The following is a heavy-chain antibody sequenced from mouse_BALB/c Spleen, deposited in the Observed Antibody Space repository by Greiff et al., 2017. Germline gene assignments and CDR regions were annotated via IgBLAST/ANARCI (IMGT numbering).Heavy chain of an antibody. CDR3: ARSDGAGALDY. CDR1: GYTFTSYW. D-gene: IGHD3-3*01. J-gene: IGHJ2*01. Sequence: QVQLQQPGAELVKPGASVKLSCKASGYTFTSYWMHWVKQRPGQGLEWIGEINPSNGRTNYNEKFKSKATLTVDKSSSTAYMQLSSLTSEDSAVYYCARSDGAGALDYWGQGTTLTVSS. CDR2: INPSNGRT. V-gene: IGHV1S81*02.